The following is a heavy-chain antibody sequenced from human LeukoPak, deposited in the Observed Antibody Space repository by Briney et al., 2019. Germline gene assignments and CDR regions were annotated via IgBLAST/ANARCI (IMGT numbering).Heavy chain of an antibody. V-gene: IGHV4-59*12. D-gene: IGHD3-3*01. CDR3: ARAAPTYYDFWSGHRLFDY. Sequence: PSETLSLTCTVSGGSISSYYWTWIRQPPGKGLEWIGSLYYSGSTNYNPSLKSRVTISVDTSKNQFSLKLSSVTAADTAVYYCARAAPTYYDFWSGHRLFDYWGQGTLVTVSS. J-gene: IGHJ4*02. CDR2: LYYSGST. CDR1: GGSISSYY.